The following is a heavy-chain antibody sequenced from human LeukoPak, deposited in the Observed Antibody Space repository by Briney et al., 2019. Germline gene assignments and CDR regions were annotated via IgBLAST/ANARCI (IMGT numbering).Heavy chain of an antibody. CDR2: ISSNGGST. Sequence: GGSLRLSCSASGFTFSSYAMHWVRQAPGKGLESVSAISSNGGSTYYPDSVKGRFTISRDNSKNTLYLQMSSLRAEDTAVYYCVKDHGYSSSWYVRGFDYWGQGILVTVSS. CDR3: VKDHGYSSSWYVRGFDY. J-gene: IGHJ4*02. CDR1: GFTFSSYA. V-gene: IGHV3-64D*09. D-gene: IGHD6-19*01.